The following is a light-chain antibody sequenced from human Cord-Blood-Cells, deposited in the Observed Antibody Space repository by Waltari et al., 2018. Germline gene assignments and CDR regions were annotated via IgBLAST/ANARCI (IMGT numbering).Light chain of an antibody. Sequence: AIQLTQSPSSLSASVGDRVTITCRASQGISSALAWYQQKPGKAPKLLIYDASSLESGVPSRFSGSGSGTDFTLTISIPQPEDFATYYCQQFNNYLITFGQGTRLEIK. CDR1: QGISSA. CDR3: QQFNNYLIT. V-gene: IGKV1D-13*01. CDR2: DAS. J-gene: IGKJ5*01.